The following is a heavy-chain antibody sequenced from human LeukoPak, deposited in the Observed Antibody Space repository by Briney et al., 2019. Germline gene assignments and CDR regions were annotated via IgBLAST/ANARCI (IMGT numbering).Heavy chain of an antibody. Sequence: SETLSLTCAVYGGSFSGYYWSWIRQPPGKGLEWIGEINHSGSTNYNPSLKSRVTISVDTSKNQFSLKLSSVTAADTAVYYCARVFDSGSQAYFYYMDVWGKGTTVTISS. CDR3: ARVFDSGSQAYFYYMDV. CDR2: INHSGST. V-gene: IGHV4-34*01. CDR1: GGSFSGYY. J-gene: IGHJ6*03. D-gene: IGHD3-10*01.